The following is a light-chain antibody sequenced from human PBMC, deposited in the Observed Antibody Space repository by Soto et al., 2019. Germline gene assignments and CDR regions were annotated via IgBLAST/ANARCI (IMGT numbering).Light chain of an antibody. CDR3: QQRADWPII. Sequence: EIVLTQSPATLSLSPGERATLSCRASQYITIYLAWYQQKPGQAPRLLIYDASNRATVIPARFSGSGSGTDFTLPITSLEPDDFAVYYCQQRADWPIIFGQGTRLEIK. V-gene: IGKV3-11*01. CDR1: QYITIY. CDR2: DAS. J-gene: IGKJ5*01.